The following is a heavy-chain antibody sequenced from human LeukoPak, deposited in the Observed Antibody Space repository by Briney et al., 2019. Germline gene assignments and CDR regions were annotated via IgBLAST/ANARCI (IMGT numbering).Heavy chain of an antibody. CDR2: ISYDGKNE. CDR1: GFTFSNFG. Sequence: GGALRLSCAASGFTFSNFGMHWVRQAPGKGLEWVAVISYDGKNEYYTDSVKGRFTISRDNAKNTLYLQMNSLRAEDTAVYYCAKQMAVDYFDYWGQGTLVTVSS. J-gene: IGHJ4*02. CDR3: AKQMAVDYFDY. D-gene: IGHD5-24*01. V-gene: IGHV3-30*18.